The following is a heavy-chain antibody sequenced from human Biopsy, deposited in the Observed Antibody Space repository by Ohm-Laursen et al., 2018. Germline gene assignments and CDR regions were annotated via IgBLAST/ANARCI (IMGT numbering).Heavy chain of an antibody. V-gene: IGHV3-30*18. CDR3: AKDGGQWLGGAFDI. J-gene: IGHJ3*02. CDR2: IAYDGSNK. D-gene: IGHD6-19*01. Sequence: SLRLSCAASGFGVYAMHWVRQPPGKGLEWLAVIAYDGSNKYYAESVKGRFTISRDRSGDTVHLQMNSLRYEDTALYYCAKDGGQWLGGAFDIWGHGTMVSVSS. CDR1: GFGVYA.